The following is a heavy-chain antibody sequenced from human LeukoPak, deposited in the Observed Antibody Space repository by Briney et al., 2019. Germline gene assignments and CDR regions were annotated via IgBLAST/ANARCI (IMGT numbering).Heavy chain of an antibody. CDR1: GYTFTGYY. Sequence: GASVKVSCKASGYTFTGYYMHWVRQAPGQGLEWMGWINPNSGSTNYAQKFQGRVTMTRDTSISTAYMELSRLRSDDTAVYYCARGQPQWLVPGADDSYYYYGMDVWGQGTTVTVSS. CDR3: ARGQPQWLVPGADDSYYYYGMDV. D-gene: IGHD6-19*01. V-gene: IGHV1-2*02. J-gene: IGHJ6*02. CDR2: INPNSGST.